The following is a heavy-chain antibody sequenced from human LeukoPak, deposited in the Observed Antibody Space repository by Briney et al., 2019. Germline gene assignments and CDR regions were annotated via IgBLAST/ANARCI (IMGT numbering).Heavy chain of an antibody. CDR3: ARGHHLGWFDP. J-gene: IGHJ5*02. CDR2: IHHSGST. V-gene: IGHV4-4*02. Sequence: SETLSLTCAVSGGSISSSNWWSWVRQPPGKGLEWIGEIHHSGSTNYNPSLKSRVTISVDKSKKQFSLKLSSVTAADTAVYSCARGHHLGWFDPWGQGTLVTVSS. D-gene: IGHD4/OR15-4a*01. CDR1: GGSISSSNW.